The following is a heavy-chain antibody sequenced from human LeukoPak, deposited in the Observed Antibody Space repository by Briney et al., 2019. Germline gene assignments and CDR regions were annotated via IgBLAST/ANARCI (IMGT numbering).Heavy chain of an antibody. CDR3: AKRDTSGSYYFDY. CDR2: ITSSGSNT. D-gene: IGHD3-22*01. Sequence: GGTLRLSCAASGFTFNTYGMTWVRQAPGKGLEWVSAITSSGSNTYFADSVKGRFTISRDNSKNTLYLQMNSLRAEDTAVYLCAKRDTSGSYYFDYWGQGTLVTVSS. CDR1: GFTFNTYG. J-gene: IGHJ4*02. V-gene: IGHV3-23*01.